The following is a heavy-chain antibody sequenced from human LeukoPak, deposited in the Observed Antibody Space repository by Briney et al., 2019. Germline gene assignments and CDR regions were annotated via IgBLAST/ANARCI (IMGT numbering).Heavy chain of an antibody. D-gene: IGHD6-6*01. CDR2: ISAYNGNT. Sequence: GASVKVSCKASGYTFTSYGFTWVRQAPGQGLEWMGWISAYNGNTNYAQKFQGRVTMTRDTSISTAYMELSRLRSDDTAVYYCARDYFSSSSHYDPIGYHYYMDVWGKGTTVTVSS. V-gene: IGHV1-18*01. J-gene: IGHJ6*03. CDR3: ARDYFSSSSHYDPIGYHYYMDV. CDR1: GYTFTSYG.